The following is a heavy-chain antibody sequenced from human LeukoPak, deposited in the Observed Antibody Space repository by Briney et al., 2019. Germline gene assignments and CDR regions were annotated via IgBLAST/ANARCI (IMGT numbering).Heavy chain of an antibody. D-gene: IGHD5-18*01. Sequence: GGSLRLSCAACGFTFSSYWMHWVRQAPEKGLVWVSRINGYGSSTDFADSVKGRFTISRDNAKNTLYLQMNSLRAEDTAVYYCARDAPGNTALDYWGQGTLVTVSS. CDR1: GFTFSSYW. V-gene: IGHV3-74*01. J-gene: IGHJ4*02. CDR3: ARDAPGNTALDY. CDR2: INGYGSST.